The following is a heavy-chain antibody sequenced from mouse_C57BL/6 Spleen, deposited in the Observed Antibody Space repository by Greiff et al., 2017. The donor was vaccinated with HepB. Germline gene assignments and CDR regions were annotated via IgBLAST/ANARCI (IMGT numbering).Heavy chain of an antibody. CDR2: IWSDGST. V-gene: IGHV2-6-1*01. Sequence: VQVVESGPGLVAPSQSLSITCTVSGFSFTSYGVHWVRQPPGKGLEWLVVIWSDGSTTYNSALKSRLSISKDNSKSQVFLKMNSLQTDDTAMYYCARHGVRNWYFDVWGTGTTVTVSS. D-gene: IGHD2-14*01. CDR3: ARHGVRNWYFDV. J-gene: IGHJ1*03. CDR1: GFSFTSYG.